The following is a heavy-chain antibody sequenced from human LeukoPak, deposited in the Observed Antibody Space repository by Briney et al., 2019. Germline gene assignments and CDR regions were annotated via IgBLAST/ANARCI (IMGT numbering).Heavy chain of an antibody. Sequence: GASVKVSCKASGGTFSSYAISWVRQAPGQGLEWMGGIIPIFGTANYAQKFQGRVTITTDESTSTAYMELSSLRSEDTAVYYCASKGIAAASNYFDYWGQGTLVTVSS. CDR2: IIPIFGTA. J-gene: IGHJ4*02. D-gene: IGHD6-13*01. CDR1: GGTFSSYA. CDR3: ASKGIAAASNYFDY. V-gene: IGHV1-69*05.